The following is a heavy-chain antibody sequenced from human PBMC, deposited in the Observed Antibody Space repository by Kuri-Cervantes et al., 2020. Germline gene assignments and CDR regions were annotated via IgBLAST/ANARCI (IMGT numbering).Heavy chain of an antibody. CDR3: ARDRFGGNSEWVY. Sequence: GGSLRLSCAASGFTVSSNYMSWVRQAPGKGLEWVSVIYSGGSTYYADSVKGRFTISRDNSKNTLYLQMNSLRAEDTAVYYCARDRFGGNSEWVYWGQGTLVTVSS. V-gene: IGHV3-66*02. CDR1: GFTVSSNY. J-gene: IGHJ4*02. D-gene: IGHD4-23*01. CDR2: IYSGGST.